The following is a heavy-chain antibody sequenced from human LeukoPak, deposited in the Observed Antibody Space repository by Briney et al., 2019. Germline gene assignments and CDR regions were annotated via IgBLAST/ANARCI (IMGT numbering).Heavy chain of an antibody. D-gene: IGHD5-12*01. V-gene: IGHV4-34*01. Sequence: SETLSLTCAVYGGSFSGYYWSWIRQPPGKGLEWIGEINHSGSTNYNPSLKSRVTISVDTSKSQFSLKLSSVTAADTAVYYCARRYSLNWFDPWGQGTLVTVSS. CDR1: GGSFSGYY. CDR3: ARRYSLNWFDP. CDR2: INHSGST. J-gene: IGHJ5*02.